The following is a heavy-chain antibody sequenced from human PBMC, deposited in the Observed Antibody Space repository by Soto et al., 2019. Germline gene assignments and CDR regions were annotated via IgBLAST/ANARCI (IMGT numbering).Heavy chain of an antibody. D-gene: IGHD3-10*01. Sequence: SETLSLTCTVSGGSISSYYWSWIWQPPGKGLEWIGYIYYSGSTNYNPSLKSRVTISVDTSKNQFSLKLSSVTAADTAVYYCARVAVRGGYYFDYWGQGTLVTVSS. CDR1: GGSISSYY. J-gene: IGHJ4*02. CDR2: IYYSGST. V-gene: IGHV4-59*01. CDR3: ARVAVRGGYYFDY.